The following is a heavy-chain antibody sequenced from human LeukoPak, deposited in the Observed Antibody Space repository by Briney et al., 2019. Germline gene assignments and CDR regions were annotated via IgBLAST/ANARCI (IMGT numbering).Heavy chain of an antibody. CDR2: ISGSGGNT. Sequence: GGSLRLSCAASGFTFNNYAMSWVRQTPGKGLEWVSVISGSGGNTYYEDSVKGRFTISRDNSKNTLYLQMNSLRAEDTAVYYCAKIGGYYNYWGQGTLVTVSS. V-gene: IGHV3-23*01. D-gene: IGHD1-26*01. CDR1: GFTFNNYA. CDR3: AKIGGYYNY. J-gene: IGHJ4*02.